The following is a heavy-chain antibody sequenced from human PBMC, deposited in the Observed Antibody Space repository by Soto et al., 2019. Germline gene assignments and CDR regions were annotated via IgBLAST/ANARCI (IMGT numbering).Heavy chain of an antibody. Sequence: GGSLRLSCAASGFTFSTYLMHWVRQAPGKGLVWVSRINSDGSSTSYADSVKGRFTISRDNAKNTLYLQMNSLRADDTAVYYCAKAWEVNWFDPWGQGTLLTVSS. D-gene: IGHD1-26*01. CDR2: INSDGSST. CDR1: GFTFSTYL. CDR3: AKAWEVNWFDP. V-gene: IGHV3-74*01. J-gene: IGHJ5*02.